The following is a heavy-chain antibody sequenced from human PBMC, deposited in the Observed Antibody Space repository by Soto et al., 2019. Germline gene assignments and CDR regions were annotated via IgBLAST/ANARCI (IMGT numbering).Heavy chain of an antibody. D-gene: IGHD1-26*01. Sequence: GASVKVSCKASGYTFTGYYMHWVRQAPGQGLEWMGWINPNSGGTNYAQKFKGWVTMTRDTSISTAYMELSRLRSDDTAVYYCARDEMGATSLHGFDYWGQGTLVTVSS. CDR1: GYTFTGYY. CDR2: INPNSGGT. V-gene: IGHV1-2*04. J-gene: IGHJ4*02. CDR3: ARDEMGATSLHGFDY.